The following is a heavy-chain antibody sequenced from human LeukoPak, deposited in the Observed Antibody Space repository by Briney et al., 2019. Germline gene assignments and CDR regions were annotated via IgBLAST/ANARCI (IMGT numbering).Heavy chain of an antibody. D-gene: IGHD3-10*01. CDR1: GGSFSSYY. Sequence: SETLSLTCTVSGGSFSSYYWTWIRQPPGKGLEWIGYIYYSGSTNYNPSLKSRVTISVDTSKNQFSLKLSSVTAADTAVYYCARATMVRGVALDYWGQGTLVTVSS. CDR3: ARATMVRGVALDY. V-gene: IGHV4-59*01. CDR2: IYYSGST. J-gene: IGHJ4*02.